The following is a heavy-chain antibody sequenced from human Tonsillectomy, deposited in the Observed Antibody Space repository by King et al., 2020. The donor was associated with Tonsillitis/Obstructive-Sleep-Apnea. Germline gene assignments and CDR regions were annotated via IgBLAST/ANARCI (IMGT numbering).Heavy chain of an antibody. CDR1: GGTFSSYA. J-gene: IGHJ4*02. CDR2: IIPIFGTA. CDR3: ASDPQTGVTEPRFDY. Sequence: VQLVESGAEMKKPGSSVKVSCKASGGTFSSYAISWVRQAPGQGLEWMGGIIPIFGTANYAQKFQGRVTITADESTSTAYMELSSLRSEDTAVYYCASDPQTGVTEPRFDYWGQGTLVTVSS. V-gene: IGHV1-69*01. D-gene: IGHD1-14*01.